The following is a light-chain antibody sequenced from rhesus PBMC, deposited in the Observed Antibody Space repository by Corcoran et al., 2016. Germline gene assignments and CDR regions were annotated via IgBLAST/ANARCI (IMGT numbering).Light chain of an antibody. CDR3: QQYSNWPWT. CDR2: GAP. V-gene: IGKV3-42*03. CDR1: QSVSSS. Sequence: EIVLTQSPATLSLSPGERATPSCRASQSVSSSLAWYQQKPGQVPRLLIYGAPSRATGIPDRFSGSGSGTVFTRPISSLGPEDFAVYYCQQYSNWPWTFGQGTKVEIK. J-gene: IGKJ1*01.